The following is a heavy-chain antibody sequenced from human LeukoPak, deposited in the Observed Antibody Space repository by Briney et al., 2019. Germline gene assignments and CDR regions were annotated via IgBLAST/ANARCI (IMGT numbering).Heavy chain of an antibody. CDR3: AKGTRDSTDYPFDY. Sequence: GGSLRLSCAASGFTFSSYGMNWVRQAPGKGLEWVAFIRYDGSDKYYADSVKGRFTVSRDNSKNTLYLQMNSLRAEDTAVYYRAKGTRDSTDYPFDYWSQGTLVTVSS. CDR1: GFTFSSYG. CDR2: IRYDGSDK. D-gene: IGHD2-2*01. V-gene: IGHV3-30*02. J-gene: IGHJ4*02.